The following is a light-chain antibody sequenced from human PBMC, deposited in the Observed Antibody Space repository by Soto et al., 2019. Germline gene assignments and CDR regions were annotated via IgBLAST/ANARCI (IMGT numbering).Light chain of an antibody. Sequence: EVVLTQSPGALSLSPGERATLSCRASHSVDSSSSAWYQQRPGQAPRLLIYETSSKATGIPDRFSGSGSGTDFTLTVSRLEPEDFAVYFCQQYGSYPLTFGGGTKVEIK. V-gene: IGKV3-20*01. CDR1: HSVDSSS. CDR2: ETS. J-gene: IGKJ4*01. CDR3: QQYGSYPLT.